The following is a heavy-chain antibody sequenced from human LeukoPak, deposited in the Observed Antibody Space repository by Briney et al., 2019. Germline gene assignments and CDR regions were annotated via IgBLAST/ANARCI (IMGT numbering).Heavy chain of an antibody. CDR3: ASSPASLWFGEAYYYGMDV. D-gene: IGHD3-10*01. CDR1: GGTFSSYA. J-gene: IGHJ6*04. Sequence: ASVKVSCKASGGTFSSYAISWVRQAPGQGLEWMGGIIPIFGTANYAQKFQGRVTITADKSTSTAYRELSSLRFEDTAVYYCASSPASLWFGEAYYYGMDVWGKGTTVTVSS. V-gene: IGHV1-69*06. CDR2: IIPIFGTA.